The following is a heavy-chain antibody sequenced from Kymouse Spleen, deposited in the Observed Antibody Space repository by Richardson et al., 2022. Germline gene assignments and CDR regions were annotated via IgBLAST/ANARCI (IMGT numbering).Heavy chain of an antibody. CDR2: ISSSSSYI. D-gene: IGHD3-10*01. CDR1: GFTFSSYS. Sequence: EVQLVESGGGLVKPGGSLRLSCAASGFTFSSYSMNWVRQAPGKGLEWVSSISSSSSYIYYADSVKGRFTISRDNAKNSLYLQMNSLRAEDTAVYYCARRGITMVRGVIGWFDPWGQGTLVTVSS. V-gene: IGHV3-21*03. CDR3: ARRGITMVRGVIGWFDP. J-gene: IGHJ5*02.